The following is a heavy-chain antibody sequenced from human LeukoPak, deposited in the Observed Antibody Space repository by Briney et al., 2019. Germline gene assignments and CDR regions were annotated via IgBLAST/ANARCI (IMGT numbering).Heavy chain of an antibody. J-gene: IGHJ4*02. Sequence: GGSLRLSCAASGFTFSSYAMSWVRQAPGKGLEWVSAISDSGTSTYYADSVKGRSTISRDNSKNTLYLQMNSLRAEDTAVYYCARAAAAFQYYYDSSGYGHFDYWGQGTLVTVSS. CDR2: ISDSGTST. CDR1: GFTFSSYA. CDR3: ARAAAAFQYYYDSSGYGHFDY. V-gene: IGHV3-23*01. D-gene: IGHD3-22*01.